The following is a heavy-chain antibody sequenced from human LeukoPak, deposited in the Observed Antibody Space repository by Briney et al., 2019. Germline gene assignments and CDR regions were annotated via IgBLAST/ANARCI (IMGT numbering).Heavy chain of an antibody. D-gene: IGHD6-13*01. V-gene: IGHV3-30*02. CDR2: IRYDGSNK. CDR1: GFTFSSYG. J-gene: IGHJ6*03. Sequence: GGSLRLSCAASGFTFSSYGMHWVRQAPGKGLEWVAFIRYDGSNKYYADSVKGRFTISRDNSKNTLYLQMNSLRAEDTAVYYCARDRHSSSWRFWYYYYMDVWGKGTTVTVSS. CDR3: ARDRHSSSWRFWYYYYMDV.